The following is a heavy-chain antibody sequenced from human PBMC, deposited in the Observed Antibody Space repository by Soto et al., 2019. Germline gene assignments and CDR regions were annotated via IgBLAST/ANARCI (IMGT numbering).Heavy chain of an antibody. D-gene: IGHD3-22*01. Sequence: ETLSLTCTVSGGSISSSSYYWGWIRQPPWKGLEWIGSIYYSGSTYYNPSLKSRVTISVDTSKNQFSLKLSSVTAADTAVYYCARAPITMIVVPAFDIWGQGTMVTVSS. CDR1: GGSISSSSYY. CDR3: ARAPITMIVVPAFDI. J-gene: IGHJ3*02. CDR2: IYYSGST. V-gene: IGHV4-39*01.